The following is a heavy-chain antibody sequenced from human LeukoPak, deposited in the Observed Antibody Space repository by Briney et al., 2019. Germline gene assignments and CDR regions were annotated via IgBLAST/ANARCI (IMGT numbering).Heavy chain of an antibody. V-gene: IGHV3-21*06. CDR2: ISSTSSYI. D-gene: IGHD3-10*01. J-gene: IGHJ6*02. CDR3: ARALWSGPVYYGMDV. Sequence: GGSLRLSCAASGFTFTNYNFYWVRQAPGRGLEWVSSISSTSSYIYYADSMMGRFTISRDNAKNSLYLQMNSLRAEDTAVYYCARALWSGPVYYGMDVWGQGTTVTVSS. CDR1: GFTFTNYN.